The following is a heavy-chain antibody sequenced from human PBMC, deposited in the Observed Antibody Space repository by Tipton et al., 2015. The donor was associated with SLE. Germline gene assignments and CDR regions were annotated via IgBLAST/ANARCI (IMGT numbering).Heavy chain of an antibody. CDR2: ISYDGSSK. V-gene: IGHV3-30*04. CDR3: ARGEPLWYEAFDY. CDR1: GFTFSSYV. Sequence: SLRLSCAASGFTFSSYVMHWVRQAPGKGLEWVAVISYDGSSKYYADSVKGRFTISRDNSKNTLYLQMNSLRAEDTAVYYCARGEPLWYEAFDYWGQGTLVTVSS. J-gene: IGHJ4*02. D-gene: IGHD5-18*01.